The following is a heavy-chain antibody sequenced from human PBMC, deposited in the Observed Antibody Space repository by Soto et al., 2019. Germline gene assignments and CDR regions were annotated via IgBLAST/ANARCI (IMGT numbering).Heavy chain of an antibody. CDR1: GYSCTSYW. Sequence: PGECLRISCKGSGYSCTSYWIGWMRQMPGKGLEWMGIIYPGDSDTRYSPSFQGQVTISADKSISTAYLQWSSLKASDTAMYYCASSYGSGDRDAFDIWGQGTIVTVSS. V-gene: IGHV5-51*01. CDR2: IYPGDSDT. J-gene: IGHJ3*02. D-gene: IGHD3-10*01. CDR3: ASSYGSGDRDAFDI.